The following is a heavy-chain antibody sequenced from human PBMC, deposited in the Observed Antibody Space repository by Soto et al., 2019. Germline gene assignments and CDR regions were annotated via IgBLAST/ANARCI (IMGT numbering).Heavy chain of an antibody. CDR3: AKDLKVYRGYSSAYYYFYGMGV. D-gene: IGHD5-18*01. CDR2: ISGIGSST. V-gene: IGHV3-23*01. J-gene: IGHJ6*02. CDR1: GFAFSNYA. Sequence: PGGSLRLSCAASGFAFSNYAMSWVRQAPGKGLEWVSTISGIGSSTYYADFVKGRFTISRDNSKNTLHLQMNSLRAEDTAVYYCAKDLKVYRGYSSAYYYFYGMGVWGQGTTVTVSS.